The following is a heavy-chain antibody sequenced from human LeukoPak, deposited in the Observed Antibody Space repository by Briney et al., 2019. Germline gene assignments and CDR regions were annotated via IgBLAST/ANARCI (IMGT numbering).Heavy chain of an antibody. CDR3: ARADYGSTYYFDY. CDR1: GFTFSSYA. J-gene: IGHJ4*02. D-gene: IGHD3-10*01. CDR2: ISYDGSNK. V-gene: IGHV3-30*04. Sequence: SGGSLRLSCAASGFTFSSYAMHWVRQAPGKGLEWVAVISYDGSNKYYADSVKGRFTISRDNAKNSLYLQMNSLRAEDTAVYYCARADYGSTYYFDYWGQGTLVTVSS.